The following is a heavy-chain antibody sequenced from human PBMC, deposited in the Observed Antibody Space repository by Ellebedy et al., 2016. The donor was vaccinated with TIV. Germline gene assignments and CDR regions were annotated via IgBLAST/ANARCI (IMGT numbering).Heavy chain of an antibody. D-gene: IGHD6-13*01. CDR3: ARGTYSSSWYGMDF. Sequence: AASVKVSCNASGGTFSSYSMIWVRQAPGQGLEWMGGIIPFFGTPDYAQSFQGRVTITADTSTSTAYMELSSLRSEDTAVYYCARGTYSSSWYGMDFWGQGTPVTVSS. J-gene: IGHJ4*02. CDR2: IIPFFGTP. V-gene: IGHV1-69*06. CDR1: GGTFSSYS.